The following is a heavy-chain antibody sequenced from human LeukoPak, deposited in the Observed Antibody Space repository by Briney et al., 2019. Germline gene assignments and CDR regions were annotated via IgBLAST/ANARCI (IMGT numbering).Heavy chain of an antibody. CDR2: ICYSGST. Sequence: SETLSLTCTVSGGSISNSNYFWGWIRQPPGKGLEWIGNICYSGSTYCNPSLKSRVTMSVDTSKSQFSLKLSSVTAADTAVYYCARLAASCSSTSCSFDYWGQGTLVTVSS. J-gene: IGHJ4*02. CDR1: GGSISNSNYF. V-gene: IGHV4-39*01. D-gene: IGHD2-2*01. CDR3: ARLAASCSSTSCSFDY.